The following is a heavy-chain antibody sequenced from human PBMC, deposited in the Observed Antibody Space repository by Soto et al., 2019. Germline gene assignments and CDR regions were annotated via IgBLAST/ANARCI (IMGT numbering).Heavy chain of an antibody. CDR2: INPSGGST. D-gene: IGHD4-4*01. V-gene: IGHV1-46*01. J-gene: IGHJ4*02. CDR3: ARKYGYSPFDY. CDR1: GYTFTSYY. Sequence: QVQLVQSGAEVKKPGASVKVSCKASGYTFTSYYMHWVRQAPGQGLEWMGIINPSGGSTSYAQKFQGRVTMNMDTSTRTGYMELSSLRSEDTAVNYCARKYGYSPFDYWGQGTLVTVSS.